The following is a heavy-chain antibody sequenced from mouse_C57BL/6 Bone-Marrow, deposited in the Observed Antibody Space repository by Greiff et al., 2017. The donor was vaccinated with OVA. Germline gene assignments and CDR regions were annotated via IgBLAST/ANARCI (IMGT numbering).Heavy chain of an antibody. Sequence: VQLQQSGPELVKPGASVKISCKASGYAFSSSWMNWVKQRPGKGLEWIGRIYPGDGDTNYNGKFKGKATLTADKSSSTAYMQLSSLTYEDSAVYYCAAIYDGYYEGLDYYAMDYWGQGTSVTVSS. D-gene: IGHD2-3*01. V-gene: IGHV1-82*01. CDR1: GYAFSSSW. J-gene: IGHJ4*01. CDR3: AAIYDGYYEGLDYYAMDY. CDR2: IYPGDGDT.